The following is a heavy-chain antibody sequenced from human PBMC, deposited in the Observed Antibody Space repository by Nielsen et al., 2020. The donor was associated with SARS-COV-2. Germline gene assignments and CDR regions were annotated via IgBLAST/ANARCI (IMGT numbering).Heavy chain of an antibody. V-gene: IGHV1-2*06. CDR3: ARDSGYDALIDY. Sequence: ASVKVSCKASGYTFTAYYMHWVRQAPGQGLEWMGQINPNSGGTNYAQKFQGRVTMTTDTSTSTAYMELRSLRSDDTAVYYCARDSGYDALIDYWGQGTLVTVSS. CDR1: GYTFTAYY. CDR2: INPNSGGT. J-gene: IGHJ4*02. D-gene: IGHD5-12*01.